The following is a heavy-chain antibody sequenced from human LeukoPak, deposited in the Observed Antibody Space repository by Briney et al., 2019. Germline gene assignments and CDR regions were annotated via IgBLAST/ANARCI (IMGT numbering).Heavy chain of an antibody. CDR3: ARVAPGYRYGSHFDY. D-gene: IGHD5-18*01. V-gene: IGHV4-4*07. CDR2: IYTSGST. Sequence: SETLSLTCTVSGGSISSYYWSWIRQPAGKGLEWIGRIYTSGSTNYNPSLKSRVTMSVDTSKNQFSLKLSSVTAADTAVYYCARVAPGYRYGSHFDYWGQGTLVTVSS. J-gene: IGHJ4*02. CDR1: GGSISSYY.